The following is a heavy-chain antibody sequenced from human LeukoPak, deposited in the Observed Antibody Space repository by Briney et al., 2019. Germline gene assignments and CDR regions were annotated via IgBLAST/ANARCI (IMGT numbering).Heavy chain of an antibody. D-gene: IGHD3-10*01. Sequence: PSETLSLTCTVSGGSISSSSYYWGWIRQPPGKGLEWIGSIYYSGSTYYNPSLKSRVTISVDTSKNQFSLKLSSVTAADTAVYYCARSSRITMVRGSNWFDPWGQGTLVTVSS. CDR1: GGSISSSSYY. CDR2: IYYSGST. J-gene: IGHJ5*02. V-gene: IGHV4-39*07. CDR3: ARSSRITMVRGSNWFDP.